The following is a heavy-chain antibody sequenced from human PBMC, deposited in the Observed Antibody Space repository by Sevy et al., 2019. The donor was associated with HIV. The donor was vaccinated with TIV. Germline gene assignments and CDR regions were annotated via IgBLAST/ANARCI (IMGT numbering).Heavy chain of an antibody. J-gene: IGHJ4*02. D-gene: IGHD2-21*02. V-gene: IGHV3-21*01. CDR3: ARGRGDPRADCFDY. CDR2: ISGSSSYI. CDR1: GFTFNIYS. Sequence: GGSLRLSCAASGFTFNIYSMNWVRQAQGKGLEWVSSISGSSSYIFYADSVKGRLTISRDNATNSLYLQMNSLRAEDTAVYYCARGRGDPRADCFDYWGQGTLVTVSS.